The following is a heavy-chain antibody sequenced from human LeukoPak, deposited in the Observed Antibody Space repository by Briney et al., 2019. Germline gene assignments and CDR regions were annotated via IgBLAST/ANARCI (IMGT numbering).Heavy chain of an antibody. V-gene: IGHV3-21*01. Sequence: GGSLRLSCAVSGFTFSRYSMNWVRQAPGKGLEWVSSISNIGTSIYYADSVKGRFTISRDNAKISLFLQMNSLRAEDTAVYYCAELGITMIGGVWGKGTTVTISS. D-gene: IGHD3-10*02. CDR2: ISNIGTSI. J-gene: IGHJ6*04. CDR1: GFTFSRYS. CDR3: AELGITMIGGV.